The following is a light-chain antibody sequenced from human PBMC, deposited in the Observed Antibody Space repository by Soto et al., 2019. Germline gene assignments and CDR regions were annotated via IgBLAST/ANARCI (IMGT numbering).Light chain of an antibody. J-gene: IGKJ3*01. V-gene: IGKV3-20*01. CDR1: QSVSSSY. Sequence: EIVLTQSPCTLSLSPGERATLSCRASQSVSSSYLAWYQQKPGQAPRLLIYGASSRATGIPDRFSVSGSGTDFTLTISRLEPEDFAVYYCQHYGTSALFGPGTKVDIK. CDR3: QHYGTSAL. CDR2: GAS.